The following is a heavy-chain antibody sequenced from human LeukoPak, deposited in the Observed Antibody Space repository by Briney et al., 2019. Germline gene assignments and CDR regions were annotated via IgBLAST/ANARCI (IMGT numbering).Heavy chain of an antibody. Sequence: GASVKVSCKVSGYTLTELSMHWVRQAPGKGLEWMGGFDPEDGETIYAQKFQGRVAMTEDTSTDTAYMELSSLRSEDTAVYYCATDRRHGEPLQGRYWGQGTLVTVSS. J-gene: IGHJ4*02. CDR1: GYTLTELS. V-gene: IGHV1-24*01. CDR2: FDPEDGET. CDR3: ATDRRHGEPLQGRY. D-gene: IGHD1-14*01.